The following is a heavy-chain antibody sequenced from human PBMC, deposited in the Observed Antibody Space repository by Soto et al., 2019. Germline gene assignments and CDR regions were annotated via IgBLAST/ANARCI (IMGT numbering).Heavy chain of an antibody. D-gene: IGHD6-13*01. CDR3: ARELSSSWSARYYYGMDV. J-gene: IGHJ6*02. CDR2: ISYDGSNK. V-gene: IGHV3-30-3*01. Sequence: SCAASGSTFSSYAMHWVRQAPGKGLEWVAVISYDGSNKYYADSVKGRFTISRDNSKNTLYLQMNSLRAEDTAVYYCARELSSSWSARYYYGMDVWGQGTTVTVSS. CDR1: GSTFSSYA.